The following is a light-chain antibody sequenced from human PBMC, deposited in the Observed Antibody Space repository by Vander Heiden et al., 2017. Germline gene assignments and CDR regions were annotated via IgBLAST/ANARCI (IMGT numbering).Light chain of an antibody. CDR2: DNT. CDR3: QSYDITLRGYI. CDR1: SSSIGADYP. V-gene: IGLV1-40*01. J-gene: IGLJ1*01. Sequence: QFVLTQPPSVSVAPGQRVTISCPGSSSSIGADYPVHWYQQLPGTAPKLLIYDNTNRPSGVPDRFSGSRSGSSASLAIAGLQPEDEADYYCQSYDITLRGYIFGTGTTVTVL.